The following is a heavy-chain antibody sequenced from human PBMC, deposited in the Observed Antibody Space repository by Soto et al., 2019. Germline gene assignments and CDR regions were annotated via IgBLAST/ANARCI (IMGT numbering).Heavy chain of an antibody. CDR1: GGSISSGGYY. V-gene: IGHV4-31*01. CDR3: AREGGIVGATAADY. J-gene: IGHJ4*02. CDR2: IYYSGST. Sequence: QVQLQESGPGLVKPSQTLSLTCTVSGGSISSGGYYWSWIRQHPGKGLEWIGYIYYSGSTYYNPALNLPVTNSGDTSKNQFSRKRSSVTAADTAVYYCAREGGIVGATAADYWGQGTLVTVSS. D-gene: IGHD1-26*01.